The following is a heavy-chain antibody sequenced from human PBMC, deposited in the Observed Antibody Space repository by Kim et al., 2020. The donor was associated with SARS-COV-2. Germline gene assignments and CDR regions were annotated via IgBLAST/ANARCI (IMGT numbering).Heavy chain of an antibody. CDR2: IWYDGSIK. CDR3: ARSGGCYTGSGRWIDP. Sequence: GGSLRLSCAASGFSFSSYGMHWVRQAPGKGLEWVAVIWYDGSIKNYADSVRGRLPSSRANSKNTRNLKRNSRRSEEPASIYLARSGGCYTGSGRWIDPW. J-gene: IGHJ5*02. V-gene: IGHV3-33*01. D-gene: IGHD3-10*01. CDR1: GFSFSSYG.